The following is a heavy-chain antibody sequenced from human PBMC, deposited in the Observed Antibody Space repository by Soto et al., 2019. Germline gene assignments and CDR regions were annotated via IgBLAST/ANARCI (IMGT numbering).Heavy chain of an antibody. V-gene: IGHV4-30-2*01. CDR1: GGSISSGGYS. Sequence: SETLSLTCAVSGGSISSGGYSWNWIRQPPGKGLQWIGYIYHSGSTFYDLSLGSRVAISLDRSKNQFSRRLTSVTAADTAVYYCARGPYASGWYGEAGFDIWGQGAMVTVSS. CDR2: IYHSGST. CDR3: ARGPYASGWYGEAGFDI. J-gene: IGHJ3*02. D-gene: IGHD6-19*01.